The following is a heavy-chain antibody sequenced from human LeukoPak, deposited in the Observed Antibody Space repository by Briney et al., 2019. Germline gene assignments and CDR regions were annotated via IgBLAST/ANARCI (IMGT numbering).Heavy chain of an antibody. V-gene: IGHV3-21*03. Sequence: GGSLRLSCAASGFTFSSYSMNWVRQAPGKGLEWVSSISSSSSYIYYADSVKGRFTISRDNAKNSLYLQMNSLKTEDTAVYYCTTRNYDFWSGPDYWGQGTLVTVSS. CDR1: GFTFSSYS. J-gene: IGHJ4*02. CDR2: ISSSSSYI. D-gene: IGHD3-3*01. CDR3: TTRNYDFWSGPDY.